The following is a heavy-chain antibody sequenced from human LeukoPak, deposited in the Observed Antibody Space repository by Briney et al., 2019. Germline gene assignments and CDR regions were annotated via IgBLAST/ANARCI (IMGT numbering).Heavy chain of an antibody. Sequence: GGSLRLSRAASGFIFSSYEMNWVRQAPGKGLEWVSYISGSGSTIYYADSVKGRFTISRDNAKKSLYLQMNSLRAEDTAVYYCARRSYCDYWGQGTLVAVSS. CDR1: GFIFSSYE. CDR2: ISGSGSTI. V-gene: IGHV3-48*03. CDR3: ARRSYCDY. J-gene: IGHJ4*02.